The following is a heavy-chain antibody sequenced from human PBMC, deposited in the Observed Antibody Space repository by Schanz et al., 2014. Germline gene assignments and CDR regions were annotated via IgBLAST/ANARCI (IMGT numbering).Heavy chain of an antibody. V-gene: IGHV1-46*03. CDR1: GYTFTSYY. CDR3: ATNSPFRMVRGSNAFDA. Sequence: QVQLVQSGAEVKKPGASVKVSCEASGYTFTSYYIHWFRQAPGQGLEWMGLINPSVGNTNYAQKFRSRVTMTRDTTTSTVYMELSSLRSEDTAVYCCATNSPFRMVRGSNAFDAWGQGTMVTVSS. D-gene: IGHD3-10*01. J-gene: IGHJ3*01. CDR2: INPSVGNT.